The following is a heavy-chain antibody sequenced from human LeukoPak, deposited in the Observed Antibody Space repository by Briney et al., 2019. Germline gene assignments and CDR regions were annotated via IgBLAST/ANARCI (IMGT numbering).Heavy chain of an antibody. J-gene: IGHJ4*02. V-gene: IGHV5-51*01. CDR2: IYPGDSDT. CDR3: ARREYFDYYDY. Sequence: GESLKISCKGSGYRFTNYWIGWVRQMPGKGLEWMGIIYPGDSDTRYSPSFQGQVTISADKSISTAYLQWSSLKASDTAMYYCARREYFDYYDYWGQGALVTVSS. D-gene: IGHD3-9*01. CDR1: GYRFTNYW.